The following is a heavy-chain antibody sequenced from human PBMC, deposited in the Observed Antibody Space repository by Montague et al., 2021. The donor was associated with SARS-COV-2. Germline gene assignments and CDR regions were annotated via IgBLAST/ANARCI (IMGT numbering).Heavy chain of an antibody. CDR1: GGSFSTYS. Sequence: SETLSLTCAVHGGSFSTYSWNWIRQPPGKGLERIGEIHHGGSTNYNPYLKSRVTISADTSKNQFSLKLTSVAAADTAVYYCARLGDGVVPSPILGVGPYYSYYYMDVWGKGTTVTVSS. D-gene: IGHD3-10*01. J-gene: IGHJ6*03. CDR3: ARLGDGVVPSPILGVGPYYSYYYMDV. V-gene: IGHV4-34*01. CDR2: IHHGGST.